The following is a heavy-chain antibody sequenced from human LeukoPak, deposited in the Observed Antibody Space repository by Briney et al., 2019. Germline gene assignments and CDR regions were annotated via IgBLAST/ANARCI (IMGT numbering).Heavy chain of an antibody. CDR3: ARTAYYYDSSGYQFDP. J-gene: IGHJ5*02. V-gene: IGHV5-51*01. Sequence: GESLKISCKGSGYSFTSYWIGWVRQMPGKGLEWMGIIYPGDSGTRYSPSFQGQVTISADKSISTAYLQWSSLKASDTAMYYCARTAYYYDSSGYQFDPWGQGTLVTVSS. CDR2: IYPGDSGT. D-gene: IGHD3-22*01. CDR1: GYSFTSYW.